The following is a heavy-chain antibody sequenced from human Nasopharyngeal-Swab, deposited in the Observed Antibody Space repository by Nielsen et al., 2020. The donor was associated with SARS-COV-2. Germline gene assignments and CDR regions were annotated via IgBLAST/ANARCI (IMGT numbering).Heavy chain of an antibody. D-gene: IGHD6-19*01. J-gene: IGHJ4*02. CDR1: GFSLTTSGMC. CDR3: ARTPNGALAGPGALSFDY. V-gene: IGHV2-70*17. Sequence: SGPTLVKPTQTLTLTCTFSGFSLTTSGMCVSWIRQAPGKAPEWLARIDWDDDKFYATSLGSRLTISKDTSKNQVVLTMANMDPVDTATYFCARTPNGALAGPGALSFDYWGQGSLVTVSS. CDR2: IDWDDDK.